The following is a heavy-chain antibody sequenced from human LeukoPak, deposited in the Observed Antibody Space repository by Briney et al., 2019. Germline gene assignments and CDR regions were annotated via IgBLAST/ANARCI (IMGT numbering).Heavy chain of an antibody. J-gene: IGHJ1*01. D-gene: IGHD3-22*01. Sequence: GGSLRLSCAASGFTFDDYAMHWVRQAPGKGLEWVSGISWNSGSIGYADSVKGRFTISRDNAKNSLYLQMNSLRAEDTALYYCAKVSEYYYDSSGYSEYFQHWGQGTLVTVSS. CDR2: ISWNSGSI. CDR1: GFTFDDYA. V-gene: IGHV3-9*01. CDR3: AKVSEYYYDSSGYSEYFQH.